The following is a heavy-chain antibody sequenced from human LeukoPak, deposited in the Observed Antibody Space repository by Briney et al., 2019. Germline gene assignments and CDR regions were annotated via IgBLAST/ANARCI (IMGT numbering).Heavy chain of an antibody. CDR2: INTDGTTT. J-gene: IGHJ4*02. CDR3: TMDLTGHDDY. Sequence: GGSLRLSCAASGCTFSRYWMHWVRQAPGEGLVWVSRINTDGTTTTYADSVKGRFTISRDNAKNTLYLQMDSLRAEDTAVYYCTMDLTGHDDYWGQGALVTVSS. D-gene: IGHD3-9*01. CDR1: GCTFSRYW. V-gene: IGHV3-74*01.